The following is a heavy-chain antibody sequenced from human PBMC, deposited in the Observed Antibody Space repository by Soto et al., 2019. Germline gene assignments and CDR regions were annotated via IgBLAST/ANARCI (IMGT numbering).Heavy chain of an antibody. CDR2: ISYDGSNK. CDR1: GFTFSSYG. J-gene: IGHJ4*02. Sequence: SLRLSFAASGFTFSSYGMHWVRQAPGKGLEWVAVISYDGSNKYYADSVKGRFTISRDNSKNTLYLQMNSLRAEDTAVYYCAKDPYYDILTRPDHYFDYWGQGTLVTVSS. D-gene: IGHD3-9*01. V-gene: IGHV3-30*18. CDR3: AKDPYYDILTRPDHYFDY.